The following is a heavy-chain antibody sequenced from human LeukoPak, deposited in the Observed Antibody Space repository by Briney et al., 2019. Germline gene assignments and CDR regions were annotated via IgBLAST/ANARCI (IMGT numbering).Heavy chain of an antibody. Sequence: GGSLRLSCAAPGFTFSTYWMQWVRQAPGKGLVWVSHITSDGSSTTYADSVRGRFTTSRDNAKNTLYLQMNSLRVEDTAMYYCVRDNYGVDYWGQGTLVTVSS. CDR1: GFTFSTYW. CDR2: ITSDGSST. V-gene: IGHV3-74*03. D-gene: IGHD3-16*01. J-gene: IGHJ4*02. CDR3: VRDNYGVDY.